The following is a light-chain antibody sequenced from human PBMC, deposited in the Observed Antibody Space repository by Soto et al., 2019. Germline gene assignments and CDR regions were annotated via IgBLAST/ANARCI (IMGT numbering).Light chain of an antibody. J-gene: IGLJ3*02. CDR1: SSNVGGDDY. Sequence: QSALTQPASVSGSPGQSITISCTGTSSNVGGDDYVSWYQQHPGKAPKLIIYEDTKRPSGVPDRFSGSKSGTTASLTVPRLRAEDEDYYYCYSYAGSDTCVFGGGTKLTVL. V-gene: IGLV2-8*01. CDR2: EDT. CDR3: YSYAGSDTCV.